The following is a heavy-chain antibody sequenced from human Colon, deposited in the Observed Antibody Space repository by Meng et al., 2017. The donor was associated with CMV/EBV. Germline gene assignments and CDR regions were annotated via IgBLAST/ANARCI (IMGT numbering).Heavy chain of an antibody. Sequence: ASVKVSCKASGYTFTSYYMHWVRQAPGQGLEWMGWINPKSVGRDYAQKFQGRVTMTRDTSISTAYMELSSLRSDDTAVYYCARDPLGGEPFYYYGMEVWGQGTTVTVSS. J-gene: IGHJ6*02. CDR2: INPKSVGR. V-gene: IGHV1-2*02. D-gene: IGHD3-10*01. CDR1: GYTFTSYY. CDR3: ARDPLGGEPFYYYGMEV.